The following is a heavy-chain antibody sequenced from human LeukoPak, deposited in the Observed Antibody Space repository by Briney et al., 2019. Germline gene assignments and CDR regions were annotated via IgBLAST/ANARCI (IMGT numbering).Heavy chain of an antibody. V-gene: IGHV4-4*07. CDR1: GGSISSYY. CDR3: ARDHVDTAMVYYYYYYMDV. CDR2: IYTSGST. Sequence: SETLPLTCTVSGGSISSYYWSWIRQPAGKGLEWIGRIYTSGSTNYNPSLKSRVTMSVDTSKNQFSLKLSSVTAADTAVYYCARDHVDTAMVYYYYYYMDVWGKGTTVTVSS. J-gene: IGHJ6*03. D-gene: IGHD5-18*01.